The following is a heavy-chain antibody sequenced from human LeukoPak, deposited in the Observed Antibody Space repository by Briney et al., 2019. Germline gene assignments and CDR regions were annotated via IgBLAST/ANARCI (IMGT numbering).Heavy chain of an antibody. D-gene: IGHD2-2*01. CDR3: ANLHCSSTSCYDWFDP. CDR1: GYTFTGYY. J-gene: IGHJ5*02. Sequence: ASVKVSCKASGYTFTGYYMHWVRQAPGQGLEWMGWINPNSGGTNYAQKFQGRVTMTRDTSISTAYMELSRLRSDDTAVYYCANLHCSSTSCYDWFDPWGQGTLVTVSS. V-gene: IGHV1-2*02. CDR2: INPNSGGT.